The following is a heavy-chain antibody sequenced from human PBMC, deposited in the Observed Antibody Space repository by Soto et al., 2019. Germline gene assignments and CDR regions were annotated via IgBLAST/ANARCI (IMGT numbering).Heavy chain of an antibody. CDR2: ISSSSSYI. CDR1: GFTFSSCG. J-gene: IGHJ4*02. Sequence: GGSLRLSCAASGFTFSSCGMNWVRQAPGKGLEWVSYISSSSSYIYYADSVKGRFTISRDNAKNSLYLQMNSLRVEDTAVYYCATGSYGGYVVSYFDYWGQGTLVTVSS. CDR3: ATGSYGGYVVSYFDY. D-gene: IGHD5-12*01. V-gene: IGHV3-21*01.